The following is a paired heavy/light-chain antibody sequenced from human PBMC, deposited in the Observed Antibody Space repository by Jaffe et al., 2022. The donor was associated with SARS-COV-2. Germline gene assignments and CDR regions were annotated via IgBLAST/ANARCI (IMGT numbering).Light chain of an antibody. CDR3: QQYGTSPIT. CDR2: GGS. V-gene: IGKV3-20*01. Sequence: VLTQSPGTLSLSSGESATLSCRASQTVSSNYLAWYQQKPGQPPRLLIHGGSTRATGIPDRFSGRGSGTDFSLSISRLESEDFAVYYCQQYGTSPITFGQGTRLEI. J-gene: IGKJ5*01. CDR1: QTVSSNY.
Heavy chain of an antibody. Sequence: QVRLQESGPGLVKPSETLSLTCGVSGASTAGHHWTWIRQTPGKGLEWIGAISGSGSATYNPSLKRRLTIDMSPNQFFLQLTSVTAADTAVYYCARAQYFYGSGSQYTGGFYYMDVWGRGATVTVSS. J-gene: IGHJ6*03. CDR3: ARAQYFYGSGSQYTGGFYYMDV. D-gene: IGHD3-10*01. V-gene: IGHV4-59*11. CDR2: ISGSGSA. CDR1: GASTAGHH.